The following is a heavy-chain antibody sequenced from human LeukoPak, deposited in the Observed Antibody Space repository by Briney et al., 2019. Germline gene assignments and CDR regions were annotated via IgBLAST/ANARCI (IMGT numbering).Heavy chain of an antibody. J-gene: IGHJ6*03. CDR3: ASNKGYYDFWSGPPGYYYMDV. D-gene: IGHD3-3*01. CDR2: IRYDGSNK. CDR1: GFTFSSYG. Sequence: GGSLRLSCAASGFTFSSYGMHWVRQAPGKGLEWVAFIRYDGSNKYYADSVKGRFTISRDNSENTLYLQMNSLRAEDTAVYYCASNKGYYDFWSGPPGYYYMDVWGKGTTVTVSS. V-gene: IGHV3-30*02.